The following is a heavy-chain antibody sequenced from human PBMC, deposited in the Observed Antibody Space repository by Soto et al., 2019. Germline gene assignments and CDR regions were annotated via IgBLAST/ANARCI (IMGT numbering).Heavy chain of an antibody. D-gene: IGHD2-21*02. CDR1: GGSIKNANYH. CDR3: FGVMAATLDY. V-gene: IGHV4-39*03. Sequence: SETLSLTCSVSGGSIKNANYHWGWIRQPPGKGLEWIGTLYYRGATDYNPSLKTRVTISVDTSKNLLSLNLSSVTAADTAVYYCFGVMAATLDYWGQGTLVTVSS. CDR2: LYYRGAT. J-gene: IGHJ4*01.